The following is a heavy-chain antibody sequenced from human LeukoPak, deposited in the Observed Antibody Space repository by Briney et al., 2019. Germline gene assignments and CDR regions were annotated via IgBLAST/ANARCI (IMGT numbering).Heavy chain of an antibody. CDR2: ISGSSSYI. CDR3: ARVAMWRFGDAFDI. V-gene: IGHV3-21*01. CDR1: GFTFSSYS. D-gene: IGHD3-10*01. J-gene: IGHJ3*02. Sequence: GGSLRLSCAASGFTFSSYSMNWVRQAPGKGLEWVSSISGSSSYIYYADSVKGRFTISRDNAKNSLYLQMNSLRAEDTAVYYCARVAMWRFGDAFDIWGQGTMVTVSS.